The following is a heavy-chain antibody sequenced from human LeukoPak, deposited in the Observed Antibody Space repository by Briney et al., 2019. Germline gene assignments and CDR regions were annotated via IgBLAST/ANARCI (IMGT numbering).Heavy chain of an antibody. D-gene: IGHD6-19*01. CDR3: AKPWYSSGWWFDY. CDR2: ISYDGSNK. Sequence: QPGGSLRLSCAASGFTFSSYGMHWVRQAPGKGLEWVAVISYDGSNKYYADSVKGRFTISRDNSKNTLYLQMNNLRAEDTAVYYCAKPWYSSGWWFDYWGQGALVTVSS. J-gene: IGHJ4*02. V-gene: IGHV3-30*18. CDR1: GFTFSSYG.